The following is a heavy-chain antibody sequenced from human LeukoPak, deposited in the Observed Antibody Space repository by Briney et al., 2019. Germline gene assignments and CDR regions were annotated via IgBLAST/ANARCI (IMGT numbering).Heavy chain of an antibody. CDR2: ISSSSSYI. V-gene: IGHV3-21*01. Sequence: GGSLRLSCAASGFTFSSYSMSWVRQAPGKGLEWVSSISSSSSYIYYADSVTGRFTISRDNAKNSLYLQMNSLRAEDTAVYYCARDCSGGSCLLGNYWGQGTLVTVSS. J-gene: IGHJ4*02. D-gene: IGHD2-15*01. CDR3: ARDCSGGSCLLGNY. CDR1: GFTFSSYS.